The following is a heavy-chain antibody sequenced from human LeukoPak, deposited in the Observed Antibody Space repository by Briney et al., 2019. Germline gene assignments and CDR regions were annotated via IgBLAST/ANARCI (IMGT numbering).Heavy chain of an antibody. V-gene: IGHV1-46*01. J-gene: IGHJ5*02. CDR1: GYTFTSYY. CDR3: ARTSWDYDSSGYYLKWFDP. Sequence: ASVKVSCKASGYTFTSYYMHWVRQAPGQGLEWMGIINPSGGSTSYAQKFQGRVTMTRDTSTSTVYMELSSLRSGDTAVYYCARTSWDYDSSGYYLKWFDPWGQGTLVTVSS. CDR2: INPSGGST. D-gene: IGHD3-22*01.